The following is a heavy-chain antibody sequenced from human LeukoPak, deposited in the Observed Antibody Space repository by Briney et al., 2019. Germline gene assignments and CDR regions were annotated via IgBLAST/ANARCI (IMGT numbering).Heavy chain of an antibody. CDR1: GFTFRNYW. CDR3: ARDGGLNTNFGY. D-gene: IGHD2-15*01. CDR2: TKPDGSAE. V-gene: IGHV3-7*01. J-gene: IGHJ4*02. Sequence: GGSLRLSCAASGFTFRNYWMGWVRQAPGKGLEWVANTKPDGSAEYYADSVRGRFTTSRDNANNFLYLQMNSLRAEDTAVYYCARDGGLNTNFGYWGQGTLVTVSS.